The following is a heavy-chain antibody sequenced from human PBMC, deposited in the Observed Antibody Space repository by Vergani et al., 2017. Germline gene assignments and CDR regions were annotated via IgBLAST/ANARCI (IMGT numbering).Heavy chain of an antibody. V-gene: IGHV4-59*05. D-gene: IGHD3-16*01. CDR1: GGSISSYY. CDR2: IYYSGST. Sequence: QVQLQESGPGLVKPSETLSLTCTVSGGSISSYYWSWIRQPPGKGLEWIGSIYYSGSTYYNPSLKSRVTISVDTSKNQFSLKLSSVTAADTAVYYCARRGEQYFDYWGQGTLVTVSS. CDR3: ARRGEQYFDY. J-gene: IGHJ4*02.